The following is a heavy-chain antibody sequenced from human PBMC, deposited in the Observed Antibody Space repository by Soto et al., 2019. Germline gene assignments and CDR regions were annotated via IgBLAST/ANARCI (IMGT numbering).Heavy chain of an antibody. J-gene: IGHJ4*02. CDR3: ARVRGYSYGLNRGREFFDY. Sequence: SETLSLTCVVYGGSLSGVYWTWIRQPPGKGLEWIGEINHSGSTNYSPSLESRVTISLDTSNNQFSLKLSSVTAEDTAVYYCARVRGYSYGLNRGREFFDYWGQGTLVTVSS. D-gene: IGHD5-18*01. CDR1: GGSLSGVY. V-gene: IGHV4-34*01. CDR2: INHSGST.